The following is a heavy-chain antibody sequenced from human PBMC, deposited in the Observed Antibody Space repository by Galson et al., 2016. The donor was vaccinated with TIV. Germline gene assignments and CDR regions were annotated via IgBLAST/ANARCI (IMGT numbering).Heavy chain of an antibody. D-gene: IGHD5-18*01. J-gene: IGHJ4*01. V-gene: IGHV1-69*13. CDR2: IIPGFGTV. CDR3: ARTSYTPMGY. Sequence: SVKVSCKASGYTFTSYTMHWVRQAPGQGLEWIGEIIPGFGTVRYAQKFQARVTITADESATTSVMELSSLTSDDTAVYYCARTSYTPMGYWGQGTLVTVSS. CDR1: GYTFTSYT.